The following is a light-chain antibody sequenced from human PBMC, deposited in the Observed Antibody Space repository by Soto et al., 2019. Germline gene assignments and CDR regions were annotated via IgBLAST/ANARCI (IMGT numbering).Light chain of an antibody. Sequence: QSVLTQPASVSGSPGQSITISCTGTSSDVGGYNYVSWFQQHPGKAPKLMIYDVRNRPSGISNRFAGYKSGNTASLTISGLQAEDEADYYCNSYTSSSTYVFGPGTKLTVL. CDR3: NSYTSSSTYV. CDR2: DVR. CDR1: SSDVGGYNY. J-gene: IGLJ1*01. V-gene: IGLV2-14*01.